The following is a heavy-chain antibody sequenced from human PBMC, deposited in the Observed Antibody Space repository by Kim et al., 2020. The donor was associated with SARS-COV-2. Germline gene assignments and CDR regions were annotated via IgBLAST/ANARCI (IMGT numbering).Heavy chain of an antibody. J-gene: IGHJ3*01. CDR3: AKKYTSDWRAFDF. D-gene: IGHD6-25*01. CDR1: GFTFSSYS. Sequence: GGSLRLSCAASGFTFSSYSMSWVRQAPGKGLEWVSIISSRAGNLIYYADSVKGRFTISRDNSKNMVYMQMNSLRVEDTAVYYCAKKYTSDWRAFDFWGQGIMVTVSS. CDR2: ISSRAGNLI. V-gene: IGHV3-23*05.